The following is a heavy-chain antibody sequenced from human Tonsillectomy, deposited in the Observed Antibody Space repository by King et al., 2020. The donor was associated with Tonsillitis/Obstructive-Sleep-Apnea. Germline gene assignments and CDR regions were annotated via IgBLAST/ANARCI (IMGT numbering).Heavy chain of an antibody. V-gene: IGHV4-34*01. CDR3: ARGLRYCSSTSCYRTVGGWFDP. J-gene: IGHJ5*02. D-gene: IGHD2-2*01. CDR1: GGSFSGYY. CDR2: INHSGST. Sequence: VQLQQWGAGLLKPSETLSLTCAVYGGSFSGYYWSWIRQPPGKGLEWIGEINHSGSTNYNPSLKSRVTISVDTSKNQFSLKLSSVTAADTAVYYCARGLRYCSSTSCYRTVGGWFDPWGQGTLVTVSS.